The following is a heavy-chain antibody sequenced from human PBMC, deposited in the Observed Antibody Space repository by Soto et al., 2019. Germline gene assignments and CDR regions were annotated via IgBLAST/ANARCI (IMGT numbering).Heavy chain of an antibody. CDR2: ISYDGSDK. V-gene: IGHV3-30*03. D-gene: IGHD1-1*01. J-gene: IGHJ4*02. Sequence: QVQLVESGGGVVQPGRSLRLSCAASGFAFSSYGMHWVRQGPGKGLEWVAVISYDGSDKYYADSVKGRFTISRDNSQNTLYVQMSNLRAEDTAVYYCARSAIHVWNTVDYWGQGTLVTVSS. CDR3: ARSAIHVWNTVDY. CDR1: GFAFSSYG.